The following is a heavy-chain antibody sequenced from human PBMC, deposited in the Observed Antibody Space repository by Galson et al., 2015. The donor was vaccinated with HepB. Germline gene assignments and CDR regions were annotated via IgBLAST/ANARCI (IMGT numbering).Heavy chain of an antibody. CDR3: VKGWLDY. J-gene: IGHJ4*02. D-gene: IGHD2-15*01. V-gene: IGHV3-23*01. Sequence: SLRLSCAASGFTFSNYDMWWVRHAPGKGLEWVSGISGNGVQTYYADSVKGRFTISRDNSKDTLYLQMNSLRAEDTAVYYCVKGWLDYWGQGTLVTVSS. CDR1: GFTFSNYD. CDR2: ISGNGVQT.